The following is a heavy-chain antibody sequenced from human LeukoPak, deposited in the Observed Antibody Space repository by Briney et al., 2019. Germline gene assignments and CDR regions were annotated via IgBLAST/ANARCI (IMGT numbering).Heavy chain of an antibody. Sequence: KPSETLSLTCSVSADSLSPYYWSWIRQLPGTGLEWLGYIPYSGSTYYNPSLNSRVTISLDTSNLHFSLKLNSLTAADTAIYYCARAPSMILPFYFDSWGQGTLVTVSS. V-gene: IGHV4-59*01. J-gene: IGHJ4*02. CDR3: ARAPSMILPFYFDS. CDR1: ADSLSPYY. D-gene: IGHD3-22*01. CDR2: IPYSGST.